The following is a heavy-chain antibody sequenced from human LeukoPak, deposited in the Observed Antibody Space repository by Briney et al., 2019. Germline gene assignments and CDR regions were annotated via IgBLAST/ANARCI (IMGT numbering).Heavy chain of an antibody. Sequence: ASVKVSCKASGYTFTSYGISWVRQAPGQGLEWMGWISAYNGNTNYAQKLQGRVTMTTDTSTSTAYMELRNLRSDDTAVYYCARERELINWFDPWGQGTLVTVSS. J-gene: IGHJ5*02. CDR3: ARERELINWFDP. CDR2: ISAYNGNT. V-gene: IGHV1-18*01. CDR1: GYTFTSYG. D-gene: IGHD1-26*01.